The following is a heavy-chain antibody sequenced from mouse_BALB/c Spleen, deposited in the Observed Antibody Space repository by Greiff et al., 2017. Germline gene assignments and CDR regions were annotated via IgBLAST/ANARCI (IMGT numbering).Heavy chain of an antibody. CDR2: IWAGGST. Sequence: VKLMESGPGLVAPSQSLSITCTVSGFSLTSYGVHWVRQPPGKGLEWLGVIWAGGSTNYNSALMSRLSISKDNSKSQVFLKMNSLQTDDTAMYYCARELRLRSDYYAMDYWGQGTSVTVSS. D-gene: IGHD1-2*01. V-gene: IGHV2-9*02. J-gene: IGHJ4*01. CDR1: GFSLTSYG. CDR3: ARELRLRSDYYAMDY.